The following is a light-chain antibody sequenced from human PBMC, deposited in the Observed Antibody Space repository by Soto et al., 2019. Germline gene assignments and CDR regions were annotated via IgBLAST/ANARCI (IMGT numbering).Light chain of an antibody. J-gene: IGLJ2*01. V-gene: IGLV4-69*02. CDR2: VDSDGSH. Sequence: QLVLTQSPSASASLGASVKLTCTLSSGHSSYAIAWHQQQPEKGPRYLMKVDSDGSHSKGDGIPDRFSGSSSGAERYLTISSLQSEDEADYYCQTWGTDTHVVFGGGTKVTVL. CDR1: SGHSSYA. CDR3: QTWGTDTHVV.